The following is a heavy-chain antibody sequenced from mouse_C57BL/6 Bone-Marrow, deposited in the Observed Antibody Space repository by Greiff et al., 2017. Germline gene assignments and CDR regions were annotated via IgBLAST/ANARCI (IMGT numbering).Heavy chain of an antibody. D-gene: IGHD1-1*01. V-gene: IGHV14-4*01. J-gene: IGHJ2*01. Sequence: VQLQQSGAELVRPGASVKLSCTASGFNIKDDYMHWVKQRPEQGLEWIGWIDPENGGTEYTSKFPGKATIKADTSSNTAYLQISSLTSEDTAVYYCTDYYYGSSQGYYFYYWDQGTTLTVSS. CDR2: IDPENGGT. CDR1: GFNIKDDY. CDR3: TDYYYGSSQGYYFYY.